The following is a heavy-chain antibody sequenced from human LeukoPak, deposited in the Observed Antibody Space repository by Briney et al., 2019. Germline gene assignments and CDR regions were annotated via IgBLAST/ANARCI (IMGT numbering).Heavy chain of an antibody. CDR2: ITHSGGG. J-gene: IGHJ4*02. CDR1: GGPFVGYY. V-gene: IGHV4-34*01. D-gene: IGHD3-10*01. Sequence: PSQTLSLTCTVSGGPFVGYYWTWIRQPPGKGLEWIGEITHSGGGNYNPSLKSRVTISVDSPQNRFSLKVLSVTAADTAVYYCARRAGAPDFDVWGLGTLVSVSS. CDR3: ARRAGAPDFDV.